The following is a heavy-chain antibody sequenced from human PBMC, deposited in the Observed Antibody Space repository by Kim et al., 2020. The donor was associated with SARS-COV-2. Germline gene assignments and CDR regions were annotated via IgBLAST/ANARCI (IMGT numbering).Heavy chain of an antibody. CDR2: ISGSGGST. Sequence: GGSLRLSCAASEFPFGTYAMTWVRQAPGKGLEWVSGISGSGGSTNYADSVKGRFTSSRDNSKNMLYLQMNSLRAEDTAVYYCAKMGQTLNEMTTLLSWGQGTLVTVSS. J-gene: IGHJ4*02. CDR3: AKMGQTLNEMTTLLS. CDR1: EFPFGTYA. V-gene: IGHV3-23*01. D-gene: IGHD4-4*01.